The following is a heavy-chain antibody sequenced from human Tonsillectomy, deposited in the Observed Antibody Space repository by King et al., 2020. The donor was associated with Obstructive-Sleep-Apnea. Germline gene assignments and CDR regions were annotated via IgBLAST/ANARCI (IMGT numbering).Heavy chain of an antibody. CDR2: IFGDDDR. Sequence: VTLKESGPTLVKPAQTLTLTCTFSGFSLSTSGVGVGWIRQPPGKALEWLALIFGDDDRRYSPRLQSRLSITKDTSKNQVVLTMTNMDPVDTATYFCAHSSVVGYCTSASCYDNWFDPWGQGTLVTVSA. D-gene: IGHD2-2*01. V-gene: IGHV2-5*02. J-gene: IGHJ5*02. CDR1: GFSLSTSGVG. CDR3: AHSSVVGYCTSASCYDNWFDP.